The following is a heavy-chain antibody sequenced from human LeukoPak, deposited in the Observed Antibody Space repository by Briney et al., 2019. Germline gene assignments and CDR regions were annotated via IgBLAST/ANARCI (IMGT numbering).Heavy chain of an antibody. CDR2: ISGSGGST. CDR3: AKDGSDIVVVPAASDAFDI. Sequence: GGSLRLSCAASGFTFSSYAMSWVRQAPGKGLEWVSAISGSGGSTYYADSVKGRFTISRDNSKNTLYLQMNSLRAEDMAVYYCAKDGSDIVVVPAASDAFDIWGQGTMVTVSS. J-gene: IGHJ3*02. CDR1: GFTFSSYA. V-gene: IGHV3-23*01. D-gene: IGHD2-2*01.